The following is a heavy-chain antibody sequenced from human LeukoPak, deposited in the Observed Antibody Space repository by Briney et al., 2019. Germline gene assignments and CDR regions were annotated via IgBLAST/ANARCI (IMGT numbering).Heavy chain of an antibody. CDR2: VYYSGNT. CDR3: ARATGDVWPGFDY. CDR1: GGSISGADYY. D-gene: IGHD2-21*02. J-gene: IGHJ4*02. V-gene: IGHV4-30-4*01. Sequence: SETLSLTCTVSGGSISGADYYWSWIRQPPGKGLEWIGYVYYSGNTYYSPSLESRLTISVDTSKNQFSLKLNSVTAADTAVYYCARATGDVWPGFDYWGQGTLVAVSS.